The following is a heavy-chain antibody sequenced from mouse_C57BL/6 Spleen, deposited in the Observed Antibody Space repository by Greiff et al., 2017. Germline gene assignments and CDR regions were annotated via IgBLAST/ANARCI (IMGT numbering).Heavy chain of an antibody. CDR1: GYTFTDYE. Sequence: VKLMESGAELVRPGASVTLSCKASGYTFTDYEMHWVKQTPVHGLEWIGAIDPETGGTAYNQKFKGKAILTADKSSSTAYMELRSLTSEDSAVYYCTRRGYYGSSYGFDYWGQGTTLTVSS. J-gene: IGHJ2*01. V-gene: IGHV1-15*01. CDR3: TRRGYYGSSYGFDY. D-gene: IGHD1-1*01. CDR2: IDPETGGT.